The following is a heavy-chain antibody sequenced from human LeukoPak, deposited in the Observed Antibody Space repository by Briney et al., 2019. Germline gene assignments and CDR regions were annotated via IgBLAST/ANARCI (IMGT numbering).Heavy chain of an antibody. Sequence: APVKVSCKASGYTFTSYGISWVRQAPGQGLEWMGGIIPIFGTANYAQKFQGRVTITADESTSIAYMELSSLRSEDTAVYYCARDGVNWGQGTLVTVSS. V-gene: IGHV1-69*13. CDR1: GYTFTSYG. J-gene: IGHJ4*02. D-gene: IGHD2-21*01. CDR3: ARDGVN. CDR2: IIPIFGTA.